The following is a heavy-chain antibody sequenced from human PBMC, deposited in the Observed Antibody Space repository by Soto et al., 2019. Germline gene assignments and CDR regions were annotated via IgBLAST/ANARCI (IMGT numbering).Heavy chain of an antibody. CDR2: ISYDGSNK. V-gene: IGHV3-30*03. J-gene: IGHJ5*02. D-gene: IGHD2-2*01. Sequence: QVQLVESGGGVVQPGRSLRLSCAASGFTFSDYGIHWVRQAPGKGLEWVASISYDGSNKYYGDSVKGRFSISRDNSKNTLYLQMNSLRAEDTALYYRARQNDVVDVPAAISWFDPWGQGTLVTISS. CDR1: GFTFSDYG. CDR3: ARQNDVVDVPAAISWFDP.